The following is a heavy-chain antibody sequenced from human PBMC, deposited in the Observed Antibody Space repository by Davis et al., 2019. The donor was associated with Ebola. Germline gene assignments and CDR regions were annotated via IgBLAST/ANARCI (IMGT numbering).Heavy chain of an antibody. V-gene: IGHV1-46*01. CDR2: INPSGGST. CDR3: ARDGEVLERRVGAFDI. J-gene: IGHJ3*02. CDR1: GYIFSSYG. D-gene: IGHD1-1*01. Sequence: AASVKVSCKTSGYIFSSYGITWVRQAPGQGLEWMGIINPSGGSTSYAQKFQGRVTMTRDTSTSTVYMELSSLRSEDTAVYYCARDGEVLERRVGAFDIWGQGTMVTVSS.